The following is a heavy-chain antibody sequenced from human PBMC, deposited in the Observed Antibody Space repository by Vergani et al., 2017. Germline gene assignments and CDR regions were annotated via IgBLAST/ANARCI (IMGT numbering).Heavy chain of an antibody. V-gene: IGHV1-58*02. CDR1: GFTFTSSA. J-gene: IGHJ3*02. CDR3: AAIAVSSGWIDAFDI. CDR2: IVVGSGNT. D-gene: IGHD6-19*01. Sequence: QMQLVQSGPEEKKPGTSVKVSCKASGFTFTSSAMQWVRQARGQRLEWIGWIVVGSGNTNYAQKFQERVTITRDMSTSTAYMELSSLRSEDTAVYYCAAIAVSSGWIDAFDIWGQGTMVTVSS.